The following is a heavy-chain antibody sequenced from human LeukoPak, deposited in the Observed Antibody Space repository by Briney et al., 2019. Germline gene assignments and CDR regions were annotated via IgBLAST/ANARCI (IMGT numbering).Heavy chain of an antibody. D-gene: IGHD5-12*01. Sequence: PGGSLRLSCAASGFTFSSYAMHWVRQAPGKGLEWVAVISYDGSNKYYADSVKGRFTISRDNSKNTLYLQMNSLRAEDTAVYYCARGRWLRLEGDYFDYWGQGTLVTVSS. CDR3: ARGRWLRLEGDYFDY. CDR1: GFTFSSYA. CDR2: ISYDGSNK. J-gene: IGHJ4*02. V-gene: IGHV3-30-3*01.